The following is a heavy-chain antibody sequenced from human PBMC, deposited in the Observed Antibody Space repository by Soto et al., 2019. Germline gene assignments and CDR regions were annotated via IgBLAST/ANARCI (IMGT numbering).Heavy chain of an antibody. J-gene: IGHJ4*02. CDR3: ARWRAALNS. V-gene: IGHV3-7*01. CDR1: GFNFSSYW. Sequence: GGSLRLSCAASGFNFSSYWMSWVRQAPGKGLEWVANIKQDVSEKYYVDSVKGRFTIPRDNAKNSLYLQMNSMRAVDTAVYYCARWRAALNSWGQGTLVTVSS. D-gene: IGHD6-6*01. CDR2: IKQDVSEK.